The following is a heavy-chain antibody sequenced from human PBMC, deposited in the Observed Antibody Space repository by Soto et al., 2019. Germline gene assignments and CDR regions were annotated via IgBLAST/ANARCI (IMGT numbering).Heavy chain of an antibody. CDR2: IGGSGDTT. Sequence: GPLTLGCPASEFAFSSYAMSRVRKTPGKGLEWVSGIGGSGDTTFYADFVKGRFTISRDNSENTLYLQMNSLRAEDTAIYYCAKVKVASTSGWYDWGQGALVTV. J-gene: IGHJ4*01. V-gene: IGHV3-23*01. CDR3: AKVKVASTSGWYD. D-gene: IGHD6-19*01. CDR1: EFAFSSYA.